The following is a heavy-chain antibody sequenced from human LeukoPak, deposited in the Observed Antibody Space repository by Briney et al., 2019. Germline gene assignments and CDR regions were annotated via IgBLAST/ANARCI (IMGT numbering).Heavy chain of an antibody. V-gene: IGHV4-34*01. D-gene: IGHD6-13*01. CDR1: GGSFSGYY. CDR3: ARGTRIAR. Sequence: SETLSLTCAVYGGSFSGYYLSWIRQPPGKGLEWIGEINHSGSTNYNPSLKSRVTISVDTSKNQFSLKLSSVTAADTAVYYCARGTRIARWGQGTLVTVSS. J-gene: IGHJ4*02. CDR2: INHSGST.